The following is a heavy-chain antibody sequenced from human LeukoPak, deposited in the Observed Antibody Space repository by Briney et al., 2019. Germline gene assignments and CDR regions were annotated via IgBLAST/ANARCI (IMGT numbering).Heavy chain of an antibody. V-gene: IGHV3-48*02. CDR1: GFTFSSYN. CDR3: ARDTTIPSSGYYFLSNYYYYYGMDV. CDR2: ISSSSNTI. D-gene: IGHD3-22*01. Sequence: PGGSLRLSCAASGFTFSSYNMNWVRQAPGKGLEWVSYISSSSNTIYYADSVKGRFTISRDNAKNSLYLQVNSLRDEDTAVYYCARDTTIPSSGYYFLSNYYYYYGMDVWGQGTTVTVSS. J-gene: IGHJ6*02.